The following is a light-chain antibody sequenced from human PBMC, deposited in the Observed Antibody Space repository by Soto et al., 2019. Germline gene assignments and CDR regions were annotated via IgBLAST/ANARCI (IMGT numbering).Light chain of an antibody. CDR2: GAS. J-gene: IGKJ4*01. CDR3: QLRRSRPRT. V-gene: IGKV3-20*01. CDR1: QSVSSSY. Sequence: MVVAQLTGTLSLSPGDRATLSCRASQSVSSSYLAWYQQKPGQAPGLLIYGASSRATGIPDRFSGSGSGTGLTLTIRSREAIDSAVYYRQLRRSRPRTFAVGTKVDIK.